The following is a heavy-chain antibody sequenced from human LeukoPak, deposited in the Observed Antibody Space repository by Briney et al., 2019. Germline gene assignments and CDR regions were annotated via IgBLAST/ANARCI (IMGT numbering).Heavy chain of an antibody. CDR3: AKGLPYFDY. Sequence: GGSLRLSCAVSGFTFSTHAMSWVRQAPGRGLEGVSAISDTGGSTYYADSVKGRFTIFRDNSKNTLYLQMNSLRAEDTAVYYCAKGLPYFDYWGQGTLVTVSS. V-gene: IGHV3-23*01. J-gene: IGHJ4*02. D-gene: IGHD4-11*01. CDR1: GFTFSTHA. CDR2: ISDTGGST.